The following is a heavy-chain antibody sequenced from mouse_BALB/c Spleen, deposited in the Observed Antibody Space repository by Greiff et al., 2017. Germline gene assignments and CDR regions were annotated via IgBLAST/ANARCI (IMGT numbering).Heavy chain of an antibody. CDR2: IYPYNGGT. CDR1: GYTFTDYN. J-gene: IGHJ3*01. Sequence: EVQLQQSGPELVKPGASVKISCKASGYTFTDYNMHWVKQSHGKSLEWIGYIYPYNGGTGYNQKFKSKATLTVDNSSSTAYMELRSLTSEDSAVYYWANKGFAYWGQGTLVTVSA. D-gene: IGHD1-3*01. CDR3: ANKGFAY. V-gene: IGHV1S29*02.